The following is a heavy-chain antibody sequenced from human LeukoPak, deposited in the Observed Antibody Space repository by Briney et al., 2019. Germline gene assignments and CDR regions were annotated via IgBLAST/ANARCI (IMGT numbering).Heavy chain of an antibody. V-gene: IGHV1-8*01. CDR2: MNPNSGNT. J-gene: IGHJ4*02. D-gene: IGHD3-22*01. CDR3: ARASIAMIVVVPYYFDY. CDR1: GYTFTSYD. Sequence: GASVKVSCKASGYTFTSYDINWVRQATGQGLEWMGWMNPNSGNTGYAQKFQGRVTMTRNTSISTAYMELSSLRSEDTVVYYCARASIAMIVVVPYYFDYWGQGTLVTVSS.